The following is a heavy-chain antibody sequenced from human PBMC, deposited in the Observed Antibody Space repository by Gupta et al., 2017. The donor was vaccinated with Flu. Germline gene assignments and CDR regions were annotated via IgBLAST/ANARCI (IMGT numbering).Heavy chain of an antibody. CDR1: GGSISSSSYY. CDR2: IYYSGST. CDR3: ANPNYYYYYMDV. J-gene: IGHJ6*03. Sequence: QLQLQESGPGLVKPSETLSLTCAVSGGSISSSSYYWGWIRQPPGKGLEWIGSIYYSGSTYYNPSLKSRVTISVDTSKNQFSLKLSSVTAADTAVYYCANPNYYYYYMDVWGKGTTVTVSS. V-gene: IGHV4-39*01.